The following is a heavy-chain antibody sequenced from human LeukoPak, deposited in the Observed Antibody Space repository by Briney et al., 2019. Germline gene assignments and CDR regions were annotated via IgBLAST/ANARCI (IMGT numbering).Heavy chain of an antibody. Sequence: SETLSLTCTVSGGSISSSSYYWGWIRQPPGKGLEWIGNIYYSGSTYSNPSLKSRVTISVDTSKNQFSLRLRSVTAADTAVYFCARGRVSSSTWYSTYYYFFYMDFWGKGTTVTVSS. CDR1: GGSISSSSYY. CDR2: IYYSGST. D-gene: IGHD4-11*01. CDR3: ARGRVSSSTWYSTYYYFFYMDF. J-gene: IGHJ6*03. V-gene: IGHV4-39*07.